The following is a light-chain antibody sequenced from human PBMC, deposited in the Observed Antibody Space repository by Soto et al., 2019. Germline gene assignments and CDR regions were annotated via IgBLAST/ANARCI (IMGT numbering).Light chain of an antibody. CDR2: AAS. J-gene: IGKJ1*01. CDR3: QQSYSAPQT. CDR1: QSMSSY. V-gene: IGKV1-39*01. Sequence: DIQMTQSPSSLSASVGDRVTITCRASQSMSSYLNWYQQKPGKAPKLLIYAASSLQSGVPSRFSGRGSGTDFSLTISSLQPEDFATYYCQQSYSAPQTFGLGTKVEIK.